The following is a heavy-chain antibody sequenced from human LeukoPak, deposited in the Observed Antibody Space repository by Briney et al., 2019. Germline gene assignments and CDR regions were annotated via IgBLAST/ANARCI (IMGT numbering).Heavy chain of an antibody. D-gene: IGHD1-14*01. V-gene: IGHV1-2*02. CDR1: GYTFTDYY. J-gene: IGHJ4*02. CDR3: ARVLARYGNLDY. CDR2: IDPNSGGT. Sequence: ASVKVSCKASGYTFTDYYIHWVRQAPGQGLEWMGWIDPNSGGTDYTQKFQGRVTMTRDTSISTAYLELNRLTSDDTAVYYCARVLARYGNLDYWGQGILVTVSS.